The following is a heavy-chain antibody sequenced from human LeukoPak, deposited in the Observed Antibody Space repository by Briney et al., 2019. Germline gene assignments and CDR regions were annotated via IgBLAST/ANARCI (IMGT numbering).Heavy chain of an antibody. J-gene: IGHJ4*02. CDR3: ARAVSTYGLDS. CDR1: GCTFSTFG. D-gene: IGHD3-10*01. V-gene: IGHV3-21*01. Sequence: GGSLRLSCAASGCTFSTFGMNWFLQAPGKGLECVSSITSTSSYIYYADSVKGRFTISRDDAKNSLYLQMNSLRAEDTAVYYCARAVSTYGLDSWGQGTLVTVSS. CDR2: ITSTSSYI.